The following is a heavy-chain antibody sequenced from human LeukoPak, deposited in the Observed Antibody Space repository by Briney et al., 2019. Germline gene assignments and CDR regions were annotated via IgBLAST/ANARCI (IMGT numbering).Heavy chain of an antibody. CDR3: AREPLYCSGGSCYSFDY. CDR2: INSDGSST. V-gene: IGHV3-74*01. CDR1: GFTFSSYW. Sequence: GGSLRLSCAASGFTFSSYWMHWVRQAPGKGLVWVSRINSDGSSTSYADSVKGRFTISRDNAKNTLYLQMNSLRAEDTAVYYCAREPLYCSGGSCYSFDYWGQGTLVTVSS. D-gene: IGHD2-15*01. J-gene: IGHJ4*02.